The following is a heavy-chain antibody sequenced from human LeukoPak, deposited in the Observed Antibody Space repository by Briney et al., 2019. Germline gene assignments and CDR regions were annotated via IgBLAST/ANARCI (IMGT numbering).Heavy chain of an antibody. CDR1: GFTFSSYW. CDR2: INQDGSEK. Sequence: PGGSLRLSCAASGFTFSSYWMTWVRQAPGKGLEWVANINQDGSEKFYVDSVKGRFTISRDNAKNSLYLQMNSLRAEDTALYYCAKDRYRTTKVVVIKAAAFDIWGQGTMVTVSS. CDR3: AKDRYRTTKVVVIKAAAFDI. V-gene: IGHV3-7*03. J-gene: IGHJ3*02. D-gene: IGHD3-22*01.